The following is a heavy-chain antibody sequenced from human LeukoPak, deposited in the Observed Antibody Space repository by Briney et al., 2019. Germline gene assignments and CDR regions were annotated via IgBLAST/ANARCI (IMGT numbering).Heavy chain of an antibody. D-gene: IGHD3-10*01. CDR2: INPISGGT. V-gene: IGHV1-2*02. CDR1: GYTFTGYY. J-gene: IGHJ4*02. Sequence: ASLKGSCKASGYTFTGYYIHWVRQAPGQVLECRGWINPISGGTNYAQKFQGRVTMTRDKSISTAYMELSRLRSDDTAVYYCARAYGSGSYYFYLFDYWGQGALVTVS. CDR3: ARAYGSGSYYFYLFDY.